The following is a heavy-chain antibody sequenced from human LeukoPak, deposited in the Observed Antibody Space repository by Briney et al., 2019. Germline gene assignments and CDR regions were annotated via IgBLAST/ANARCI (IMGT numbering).Heavy chain of an antibody. CDR3: AKELLKDIVVVPAATQDYYYGMDV. D-gene: IGHD2-2*01. V-gene: IGHV3-30*18. CDR2: ISFSGTTE. J-gene: IGHJ6*02. CDR1: GLLFSSYG. Sequence: GGSLRLSCEASGLLFSSYGFYWVRQAPGKGLEWVASISFSGTTEDYADSLEGRFTISRDNSESKAYLQMNSLRAEDTAVYYCAKELLKDIVVVPAATQDYYYGMDVWGQGTTVTVSS.